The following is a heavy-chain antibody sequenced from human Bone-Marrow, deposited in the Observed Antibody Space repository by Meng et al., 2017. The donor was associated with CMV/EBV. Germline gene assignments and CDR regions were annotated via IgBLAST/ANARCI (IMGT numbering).Heavy chain of an antibody. J-gene: IGHJ4*02. V-gene: IGHV3-48*03. CDR1: GFTFSNYA. Sequence: GGSLRLSCAASGFTFSNYAMSWVRQAPGKGLEWVAAISSSGSTIYYADSVKGRFTISRDNAKNSLYLQMNSLRAEDTAVYYCASLYCSSTSCYPNYFDYWGQGTLVTVSS. CDR3: ASLYCSSTSCYPNYFDY. CDR2: ISSSGSTI. D-gene: IGHD2-2*01.